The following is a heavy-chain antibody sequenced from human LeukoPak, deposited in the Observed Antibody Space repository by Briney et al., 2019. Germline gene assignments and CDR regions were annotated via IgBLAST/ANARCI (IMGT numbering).Heavy chain of an antibody. D-gene: IGHD3-10*01. J-gene: IGHJ4*02. Sequence: GSLRLSCAASGFSVNNNYMSWVRQPAGKGLEWLSVIYTGGNTFYADSVKGRFTVSRDNSKNTLYLQMNSLRADDTAVYYCTKLRGGYGDGYCDHWGQGTLVTVSS. CDR2: IYTGGNT. CDR3: TKLRGGYGDGYCDH. CDR1: GFSVNNNY. V-gene: IGHV3-53*01.